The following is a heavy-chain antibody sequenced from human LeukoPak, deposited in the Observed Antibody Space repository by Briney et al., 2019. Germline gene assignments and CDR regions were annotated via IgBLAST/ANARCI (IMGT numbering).Heavy chain of an antibody. V-gene: IGHV3-30*18. D-gene: IGHD3-22*01. J-gene: IGHJ4*02. Sequence: PGRSLRLSCAASGFTSSSYGMHWVRQAPGKGLEWVAVISYDGSNKYYADSVKGRFTISRDNSKNTLYLQMNSLRAEDTAVYYCAKVRYYYDSSGYYDYWGQGTLVTVSS. CDR1: GFTSSSYG. CDR3: AKVRYYYDSSGYYDY. CDR2: ISYDGSNK.